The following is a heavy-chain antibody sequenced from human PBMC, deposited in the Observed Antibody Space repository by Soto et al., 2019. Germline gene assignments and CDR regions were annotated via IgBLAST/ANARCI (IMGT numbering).Heavy chain of an antibody. CDR3: ASAPVTYYFDY. Sequence: GESLKISCKGSGYSFTSYWIGWVRQMPGKGLEWMRLIYPGDSDTRYSPSFQGRVTISADKSISTAYLQWSSLKASDTAMYYCASAPVTYYFDYWGQGTLVTVSS. V-gene: IGHV5-51*01. CDR2: IYPGDSDT. CDR1: GYSFTSYW. J-gene: IGHJ4*02. D-gene: IGHD4-17*01.